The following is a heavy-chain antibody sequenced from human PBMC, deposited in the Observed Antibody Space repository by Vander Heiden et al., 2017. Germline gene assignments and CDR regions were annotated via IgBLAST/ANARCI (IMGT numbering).Heavy chain of an antibody. CDR3: AREKTMADYYDYGMDV. D-gene: IGHD6-19*01. Sequence: LQLQASGPGLVKPSAPPSLTCSVSGGSISSRSYSWCWIRQPPGKGPEWLGSLYNSARTYYNPSLKRGVTTAVDTSKKQFSLKLSSVTAADTAVYYGAREKTMADYYDYGMDVWGQGTTGTV. CDR1: GGSISSRSYS. J-gene: IGHJ6*02. CDR2: LYNSART. V-gene: IGHV4-39*01.